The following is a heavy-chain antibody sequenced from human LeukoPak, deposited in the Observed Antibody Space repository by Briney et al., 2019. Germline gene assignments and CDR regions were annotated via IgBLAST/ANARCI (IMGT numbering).Heavy chain of an antibody. CDR3: ARVGRTYYDFWSGYYWFDP. J-gene: IGHJ5*02. Sequence: ASVKVSCKASGGTFSSYAISWVRQAPGQGLEWMGWMNPNSGNTGYAQKFQGRVTMTRNTSISTAYMELSSLRSEDTAVYYCARVGRTYYDFWSGYYWFDPWGQGTLVTVSS. CDR1: GGTFSSYA. D-gene: IGHD3-3*01. CDR2: MNPNSGNT. V-gene: IGHV1-8*02.